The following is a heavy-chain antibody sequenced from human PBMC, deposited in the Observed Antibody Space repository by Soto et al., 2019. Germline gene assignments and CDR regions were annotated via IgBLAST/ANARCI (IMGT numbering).Heavy chain of an antibody. D-gene: IGHD3-3*01. CDR2: ISGSGGST. CDR3: AREIVFSFLEWSGFDY. Sequence: PEGALRLSCAAAGFTCSSYAMNCVRQAPGKGLEWVSAISGSGGSTYYVDSVKGRFTISRDNSKNTLYLQMNSLRAEDTAVYYCAREIVFSFLEWSGFDYWRQGSPVTVCS. J-gene: IGHJ4*02. CDR1: GFTCSSYA. V-gene: IGHV3-23*01.